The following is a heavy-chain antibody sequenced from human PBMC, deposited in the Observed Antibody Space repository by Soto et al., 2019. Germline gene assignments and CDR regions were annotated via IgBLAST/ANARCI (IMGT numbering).Heavy chain of an antibody. D-gene: IGHD2-21*02. J-gene: IGHJ6*02. CDR2: IYPGDSDT. Sequence: PGESLKISCKGSGYKFTSYWIGWVRQMPGKGLEWMGIIYPGDSDTRYSPSFQGQVTISADKSISTAYLQWSSLKASDTAIYYCARPMETSIPVYYGMDVWGQGTTVTVSS. V-gene: IGHV5-51*01. CDR1: GYKFTSYW. CDR3: ARPMETSIPVYYGMDV.